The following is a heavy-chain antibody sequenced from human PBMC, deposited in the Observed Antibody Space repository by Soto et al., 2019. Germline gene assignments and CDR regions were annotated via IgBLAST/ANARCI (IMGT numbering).Heavy chain of an antibody. CDR1: GFTYGTYT. J-gene: IGHJ4*02. CDR2: ISYDGNNK. V-gene: IGHV3-30-3*01. CDR3: ARVFDTYYFDS. Sequence: PGASLRLSCAASGFTYGTYTMHWVRQAPGKGLEWVAVISYDGNNKFYADSVKGRFTISRDNSKKTLYLQMNSLRAEDTAVYYCARVFDTYYFDSWGQGNMVTVSS. D-gene: IGHD3-9*01.